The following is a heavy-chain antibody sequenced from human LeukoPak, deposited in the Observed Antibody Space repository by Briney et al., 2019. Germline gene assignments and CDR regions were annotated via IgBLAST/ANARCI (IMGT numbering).Heavy chain of an antibody. D-gene: IGHD1-26*01. J-gene: IGHJ1*01. CDR2: IYPGDSDT. CDR3: ARLISGSLGEYFQY. V-gene: IGHV5-51*01. CDR1: GDSFNSYW. Sequence: GESLKISCKGSGDSFNSYWIGWVRQMPGKGLAWMGIIYPGDSDTRYSPSFQSHVTISADKTISTTYLQWSSLKASDTAMYYCARLISGSLGEYFQYWGQGTLVTVSS.